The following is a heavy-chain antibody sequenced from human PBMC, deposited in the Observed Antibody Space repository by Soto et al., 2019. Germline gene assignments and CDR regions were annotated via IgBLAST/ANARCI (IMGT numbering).Heavy chain of an antibody. V-gene: IGHV4-61*01. Sequence: QVQLQESGPGLVKPSETLSLTCTVSGGSVSSGSHYRSWIRQPPGKGLEWIGLNYYSGSTNYNPPVKSRVTRAVDTSKIQFSLKLSSVSAADTAVFYCTRGYYDFWSSYLVYNWFDRWGQGTLGTVSS. CDR1: GGSVSSGSHY. D-gene: IGHD3-3*01. CDR2: NYYSGST. CDR3: TRGYYDFWSSYLVYNWFDR. J-gene: IGHJ5*02.